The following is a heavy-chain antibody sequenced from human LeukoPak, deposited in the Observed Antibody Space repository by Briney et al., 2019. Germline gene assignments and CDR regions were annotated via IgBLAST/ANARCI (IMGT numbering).Heavy chain of an antibody. V-gene: IGHV1-18*01. CDR1: GYTFTSYG. CDR3: ARDFDGGPLGDYFDY. CDR2: ISAYNGNT. D-gene: IGHD4-23*01. Sequence: GASVKVSCKASGYTFTSYGISWVRQAPGQGLEWMGWISAYNGNTNYAQKLQGRVTMTTDTSTSTAYMELRSLRSDDTAVYYCARDFDGGPLGDYFDYWGQGILVTVSS. J-gene: IGHJ4*02.